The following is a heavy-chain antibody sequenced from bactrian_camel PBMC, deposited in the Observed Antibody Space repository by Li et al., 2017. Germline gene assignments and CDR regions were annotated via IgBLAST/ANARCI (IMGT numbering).Heavy chain of an antibody. V-gene: IGHV3S1*01. D-gene: IGHD1*01. CDR1: GRITSTYC. J-gene: IGHJ4*01. Sequence: HVQLVESGGGSVQAGGSLRLSCRFSGRITSTYCLAWFRQAPRQEREAVAVLYTADKTIHYGGSVRGRFTITKEKTNNTLHLNMNGLKPEDSAMYYCAADSRPQLCKSSADNVPYMKYTGQGTQVTVS. CDR2: LYTADKTI.